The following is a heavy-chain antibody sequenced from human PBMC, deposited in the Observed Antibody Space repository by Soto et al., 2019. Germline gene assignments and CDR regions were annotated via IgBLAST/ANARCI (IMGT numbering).Heavy chain of an antibody. D-gene: IGHD6-6*01. CDR1: GGTFSSYA. J-gene: IGHJ6*02. CDR3: ARASVAARPLPLYYYYYGMDV. V-gene: IGHV1-69*06. CDR2: IIPIFGTA. Sequence: SVKVSCKASGGTFSSYAISWMRQAPGQGLEWMGGIIPIFGTANYAQKFQGRVTITADKSTSTAYMELGSLRSEDTAVYYCARASVAARPLPLYYYYYGMDVWGQGTTVTVSS.